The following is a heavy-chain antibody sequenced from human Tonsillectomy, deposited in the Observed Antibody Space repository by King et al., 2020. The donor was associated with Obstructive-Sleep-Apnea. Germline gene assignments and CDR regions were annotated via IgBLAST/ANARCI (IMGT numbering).Heavy chain of an antibody. D-gene: IGHD1-1*01. CDR1: GGSISSYY. CDR3: ARDVLEFENWFDP. V-gene: IGHV4-59*01. CDR2: IYYSGST. Sequence: QLQESGPGLVKPSETLSLTCTVSGGSISSYYWSWIRQPPGKGLEWIGYIYYSGSTNYNPSLKSRVTISVDTSKNQFSLKLGSVTAADTAVYYCARDVLEFENWFDPWGQGTLVTVSS. J-gene: IGHJ5*02.